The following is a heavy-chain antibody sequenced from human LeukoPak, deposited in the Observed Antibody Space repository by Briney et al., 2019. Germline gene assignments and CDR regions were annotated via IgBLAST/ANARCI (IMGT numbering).Heavy chain of an antibody. CDR2: IKQDGSEK. Sequence: GGSLRLYCAASGFSFSSYWMSWVRQAPGKGLKWVANIKQDGSEKYYVDSVKGRFTISRDNAKNSLYLQMNSLRAEDTAVYYCAVYRRYFDYWGQGTLVTVSS. J-gene: IGHJ4*02. V-gene: IGHV3-7*03. D-gene: IGHD1-26*01. CDR1: GFSFSSYW. CDR3: AVYRRYFDY.